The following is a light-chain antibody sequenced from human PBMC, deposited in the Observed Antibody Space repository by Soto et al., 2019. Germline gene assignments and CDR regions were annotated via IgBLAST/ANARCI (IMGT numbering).Light chain of an antibody. J-gene: IGKJ1*01. CDR3: QQYGTSPRT. Sequence: EIVLTQSPGTLSLSQGERATLSCRASQSISSSHLAWCQQKPGQAPRLLIYGASNRATGIPDRFSGSGSGTDFTLTISRLEPEDFAVYYCQQYGTSPRTFGQGTKVEIK. CDR2: GAS. V-gene: IGKV3-20*01. CDR1: QSISSSH.